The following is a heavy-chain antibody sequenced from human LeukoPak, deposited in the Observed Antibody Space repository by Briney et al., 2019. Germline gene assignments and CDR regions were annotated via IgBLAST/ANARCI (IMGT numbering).Heavy chain of an antibody. CDR3: ARTRRDAYNFDY. J-gene: IGHJ4*02. CDR1: GYSISRGYY. CDR2: IYYSGNT. V-gene: IGHV4-38-2*01. D-gene: IGHD5-24*01. Sequence: MASETLSLTCAVSGYSISRGYYWGWIRQPPGKGLEWIGGIYYSGNTYYNASLKSRLTISVDTSKNQFSLKLSSVTAADTAVYHCARTRRDAYNFDYWGQGTLVTVSS.